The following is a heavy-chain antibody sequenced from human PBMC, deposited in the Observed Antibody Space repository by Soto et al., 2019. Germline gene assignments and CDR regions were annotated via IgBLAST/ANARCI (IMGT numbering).Heavy chain of an antibody. J-gene: IGHJ6*02. V-gene: IGHV3-23*01. CDR2: ISGSGGST. CDR1: GFTFSSYA. D-gene: IGHD2-2*01. CDR3: AKCSRYCSSTSCLKSYYYYGMDV. Sequence: PGGSLRLSCAASGFTFSSYAMIWVRQAPGKGLEWVSAISGSGGSTYYADSVKGRFTISRDNSKNTLYLQMNSLRAEDTAVYYCAKCSRYCSSTSCLKSYYYYGMDVWGQGTTVTVSS.